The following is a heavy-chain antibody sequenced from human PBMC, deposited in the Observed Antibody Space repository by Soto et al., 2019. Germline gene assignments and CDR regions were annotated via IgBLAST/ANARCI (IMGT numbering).Heavy chain of an antibody. V-gene: IGHV4-30-4*01. J-gene: IGHJ4*02. CDR2: IYYSGST. CDR1: GGSISSGDYY. Sequence: SETLSLTCTVSGGSISSGDYYWSWIRQPPGKGLEWIGYIYYSGSTYYNPSLKSRVTISVDTSKNQFSLELSSVTAADTAVYYCARVGGFGATTIDYWGQGTLVTVSS. D-gene: IGHD3-10*01. CDR3: ARVGGFGATTIDY.